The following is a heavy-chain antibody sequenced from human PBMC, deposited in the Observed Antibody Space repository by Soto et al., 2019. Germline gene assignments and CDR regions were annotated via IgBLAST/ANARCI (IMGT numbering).Heavy chain of an antibody. V-gene: IGHV4-59*01. CDR3: ARTLSSGCSDS. J-gene: IGHJ4*02. D-gene: IGHD3-22*01. CDR2: IDYSGTT. Sequence: PSETLSLTCAVSGASISTLYWSWIRQPPGKGLEWIAYIDYSGTTNYNPSLKSRVTISLDPSRNQSSLNLNSVTAADTAVYYCARTLSSGCSDSWGQGTLVTVSS. CDR1: GASISTLY.